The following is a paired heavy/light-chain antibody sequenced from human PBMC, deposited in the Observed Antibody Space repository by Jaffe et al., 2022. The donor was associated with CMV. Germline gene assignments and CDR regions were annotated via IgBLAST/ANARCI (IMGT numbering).Light chain of an antibody. Sequence: DVVMTQSPLSLPVTLGQPASISCRSSQSLVHSDGNTYLNWFQQRPGQSPRRLIYKVSNRDSGVPDRFSGSGSGTDFTLKISRVEAEDVGVYYCMQGTHWPPFTFGPGTKVDIK. J-gene: IGKJ3*01. CDR2: KVS. CDR3: MQGTHWPPFT. V-gene: IGKV2-30*02. CDR1: QSLVHSDGNTY.
Heavy chain of an antibody. J-gene: IGHJ6*02. CDR1: GFTFSSYG. CDR2: IWYDGSNK. D-gene: IGHD3-10*01. V-gene: IGHV3-33*01. Sequence: QVQLVESGGGVVQPGRSLRLSCAASGFTFSSYGMHWVRQAPGKGLEWVAVIWYDGSNKYYADSVKGRFTISRDNSKNTLYLQMNSLRAEDTAVYYCARSYEGSGSYPTYYYYGMDVWGQGTTVTVSS. CDR3: ARSYEGSGSYPTYYYYGMDV.